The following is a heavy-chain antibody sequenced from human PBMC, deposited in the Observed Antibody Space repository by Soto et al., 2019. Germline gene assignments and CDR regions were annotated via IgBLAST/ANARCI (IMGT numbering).Heavy chain of an antibody. CDR1: GFTFSSYA. D-gene: IGHD1-1*01. CDR2: LSASGGSK. J-gene: IGHJ4*02. V-gene: IGHV3-23*01. CDR3: ARKQWNQHDY. Sequence: GGSLRLSCAVSGFTFSSYAMSWVRQAPGKGLEWVSALSASGGSKYYADSVKGRFTISRDDSKNTLYLQMDSLRAEDTAVYYCARKQWNQHDYWGQGTLVTSPQ.